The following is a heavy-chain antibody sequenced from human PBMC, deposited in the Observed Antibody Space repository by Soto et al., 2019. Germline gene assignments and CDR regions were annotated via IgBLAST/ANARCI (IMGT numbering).Heavy chain of an antibody. Sequence: QVQLVQSGAEVKKPGSSVKVSCKASGGTFSSYAISWVRQAPGQGHEWMGGIIPIFGTANYAQKFQGRVTITADESTSTAYMELSSLRSEDTAVYYCATYYDILTGYSPGGMDVWGQGTTVTVSS. CDR1: GGTFSSYA. J-gene: IGHJ6*02. D-gene: IGHD3-9*01. CDR2: IIPIFGTA. CDR3: ATYYDILTGYSPGGMDV. V-gene: IGHV1-69*01.